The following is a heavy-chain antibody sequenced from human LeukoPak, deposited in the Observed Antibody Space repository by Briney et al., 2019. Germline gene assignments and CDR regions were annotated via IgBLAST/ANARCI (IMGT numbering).Heavy chain of an antibody. J-gene: IGHJ3*02. CDR1: GFTFSSYA. CDR2: IRSKAYGGTT. CDR3: TRDPGIVGAQGAFDI. Sequence: GGSLRLSCAASGFTFSSYAMSWVRQAPGKGLEWVGFIRSKAYGGTTEYAASVKGRFTISRDDSKSIAYLQMNSLKTEDTAVYYCTRDPGIVGAQGAFDIWGQGTMVTVSS. V-gene: IGHV3-49*04. D-gene: IGHD1-26*01.